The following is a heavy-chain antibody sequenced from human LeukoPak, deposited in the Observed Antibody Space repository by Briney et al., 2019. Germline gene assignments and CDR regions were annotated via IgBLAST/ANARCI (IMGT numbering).Heavy chain of an antibody. CDR2: IYPGDSDT. Sequence: GESLKISCKGSGYSFITYRIGWVRQMPGKGLEWMGIIYPGDSDTRYSPSFQGQVTISADKSINTAYLQWSSLKASDTAMYYCARLSLSYYDSSGYYFDYWGQGTLVTVSS. CDR3: ARLSLSYYDSSGYYFDY. J-gene: IGHJ4*02. CDR1: GYSFITYR. V-gene: IGHV5-51*01. D-gene: IGHD3-22*01.